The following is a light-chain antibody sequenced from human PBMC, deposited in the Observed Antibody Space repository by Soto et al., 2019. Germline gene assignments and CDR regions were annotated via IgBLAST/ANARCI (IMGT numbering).Light chain of an antibody. V-gene: IGKV3-11*01. CDR3: QHRALWPIT. CDR2: DAS. Sequence: EIGLTQSPATLSLSPGERATLSCRTSQSVRSHLGWYQQKPGQAPSLLIYDASNRATGIPARLSGSGSGTDFTLTISRLEPEDFAVYYCQHRALWPITFGGGTQVEIK. CDR1: QSVRSH. J-gene: IGKJ4*01.